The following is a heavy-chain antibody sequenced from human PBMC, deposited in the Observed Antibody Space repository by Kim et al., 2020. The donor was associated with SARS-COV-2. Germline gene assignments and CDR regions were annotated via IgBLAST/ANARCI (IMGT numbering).Heavy chain of an antibody. CDR1: GFTFSSYA. D-gene: IGHD6-19*01. Sequence: GGSLRLFCAASGFTFSSYAMSWVRQAPGKGLEWVSAISGSGGSTYYADSVKGRFTISRDNSKNTLYLQMNSLRDKDTAVYYCAKVGIAVAGKIDWGQGTLVTVSS. CDR3: AKVGIAVAGKID. J-gene: IGHJ4*02. V-gene: IGHV3-23*01. CDR2: ISGSGGST.